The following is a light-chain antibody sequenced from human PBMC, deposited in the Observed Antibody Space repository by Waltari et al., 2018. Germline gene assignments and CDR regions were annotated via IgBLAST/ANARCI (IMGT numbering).Light chain of an antibody. CDR2: KDS. CDR3: YSAADNSLV. J-gene: IGLJ2*01. V-gene: IGLV3-27*01. Sequence: RCSQQKPGQAPLVLIYKDSERPSGIPERVAGSSSGTTVTLTVSGAQVDDEADYYCYSAADNSLVFGGGTKLTVL.